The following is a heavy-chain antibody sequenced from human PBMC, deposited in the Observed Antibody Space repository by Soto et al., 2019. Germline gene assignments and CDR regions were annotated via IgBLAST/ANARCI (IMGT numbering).Heavy chain of an antibody. J-gene: IGHJ5*02. CDR3: ARDIPGDFWSGYSENSFDP. CDR1: GGTFSSYA. V-gene: IGHV1-69*06. D-gene: IGHD3-3*01. Sequence: ASVKVSCKASGGTFSSYAISWVRQAPGQGLEWMGGIIPIFGTANYAQKFQGRVTITADKSTSTAYMELSSLRSEDTAVYYCARDIPGDFWSGYSENSFDPSGQGTLVTVSS. CDR2: IIPIFGTA.